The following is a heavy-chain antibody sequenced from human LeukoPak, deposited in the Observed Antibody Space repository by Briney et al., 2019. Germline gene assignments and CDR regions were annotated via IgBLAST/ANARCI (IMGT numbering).Heavy chain of an antibody. D-gene: IGHD3-9*01. J-gene: IGHJ3*02. CDR1: GYTFTNYG. CDR2: ISAYNGNT. CDR3: ARDYRYYDILTGPDAFDI. V-gene: IGHV1-18*01. Sequence: GASVKVSCKASGYTFTNYGLIWVRQAPGQGLEWMGWISAYNGNTNYAQKFQGRVTITADESTSTAYMELSSLRSEDTAVYYCARDYRYYDILTGPDAFDIWGQGTMVTVSS.